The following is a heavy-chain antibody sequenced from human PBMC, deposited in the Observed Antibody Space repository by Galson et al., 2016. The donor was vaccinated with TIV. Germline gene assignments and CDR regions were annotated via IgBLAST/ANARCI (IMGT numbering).Heavy chain of an antibody. CDR2: INTDGSTT. V-gene: IGHV3-74*01. CDR1: GFTFSNYW. J-gene: IGHJ4*02. D-gene: IGHD2-15*01. Sequence: SLRLSCAASGFTFSNYWMHWVRQVPGKGLVWVSRINTDGSTTTYVDSVEGRFTISRDNAKNTLFLQMTSLRAADTAVYYCAGGDNPVPAFYFDYWGQGTLVTVSS. CDR3: AGGDNPVPAFYFDY.